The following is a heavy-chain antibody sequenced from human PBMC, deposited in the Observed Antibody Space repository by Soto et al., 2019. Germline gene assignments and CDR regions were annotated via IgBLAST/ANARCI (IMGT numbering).Heavy chain of an antibody. D-gene: IGHD6-13*01. CDR1: GGSISSSSYY. Sequence: SETLSLTCTVSGGSISSSSYYWGWIRQPPGKGLEWIGSIYYSGSTYYNPSLKSRVTISVDTSKNQFSLKLSSVTAADTAVYYCARVMWIGSWFDYWGQGTLVTVSS. CDR2: IYYSGST. CDR3: ARVMWIGSWFDY. V-gene: IGHV4-39*01. J-gene: IGHJ4*02.